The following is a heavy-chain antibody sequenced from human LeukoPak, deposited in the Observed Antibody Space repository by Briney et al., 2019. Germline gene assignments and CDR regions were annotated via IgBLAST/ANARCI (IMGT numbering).Heavy chain of an antibody. D-gene: IGHD6-19*01. CDR1: GGSLSSYY. CDR2: IYYSGST. CDR3: ARAVSGRFDY. J-gene: IGHJ4*02. V-gene: IGHV4-59*08. Sequence: SSETLSLTCTVSGGSLSSYYWSWIRQPPGKGLEWTGYIYYSGSTNYNPSLNSRVTISVDTSKNQFSLRLSSVTAADTAIYYCARAVSGRFDYWGQGTLVTVSS.